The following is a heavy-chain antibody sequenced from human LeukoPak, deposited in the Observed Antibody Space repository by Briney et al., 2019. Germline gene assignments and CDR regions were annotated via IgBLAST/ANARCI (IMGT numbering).Heavy chain of an antibody. CDR2: ISGSSGTI. Sequence: GGSLRLSCAASGFSFSGYSMNSVRQAPGKGLEWVSYISGSSGTIYNTDSVTGRFTISRDNAKNSLYLQMNSLRAEDTALYYCARGRGDFWSGSYYYYYMDVWGKGTTVTVSS. D-gene: IGHD3-3*01. J-gene: IGHJ6*03. CDR1: GFSFSGYS. CDR3: ARGRGDFWSGSYYYYYMDV. V-gene: IGHV3-48*04.